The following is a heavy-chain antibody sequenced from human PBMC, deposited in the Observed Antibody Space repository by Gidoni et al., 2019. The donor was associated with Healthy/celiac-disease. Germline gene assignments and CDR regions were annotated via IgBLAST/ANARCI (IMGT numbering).Heavy chain of an antibody. CDR3: AKSGSGSPDAFDI. CDR1: GFPFSSSG. J-gene: IGHJ3*02. V-gene: IGHV3-30*18. CDR2: ISYDGSNK. D-gene: IGHD3-10*01. Sequence: QVQLVESGGGVVQPGRSLRLSCAASGFPFSSSGMHWVRPAPGKGLEWVAVISYDGSNKYYSYSVKGLFTISRDNSKNTLYLQMNSLRAEDTAVYYCAKSGSGSPDAFDIWGQGTMVTVSS.